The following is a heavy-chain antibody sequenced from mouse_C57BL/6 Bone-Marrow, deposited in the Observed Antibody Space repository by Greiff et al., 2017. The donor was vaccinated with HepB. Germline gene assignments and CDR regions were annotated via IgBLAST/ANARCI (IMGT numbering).Heavy chain of an antibody. CDR1: GFTFSSYA. CDR2: ISDGGSYT. CDR3: ARDGTVVASDY. J-gene: IGHJ2*01. Sequence: EVHMVESGGGLVKPGGSLKLSCAASGFTFSSYAMSWVRQTPEKRLEWVATISDGGSYTYYPDNVKGRFTISRDNAKNNLYLQMSHLKSEDTAMYYCARDGTVVASDYWGQGTTLTVSS. D-gene: IGHD1-1*01. V-gene: IGHV5-4*01.